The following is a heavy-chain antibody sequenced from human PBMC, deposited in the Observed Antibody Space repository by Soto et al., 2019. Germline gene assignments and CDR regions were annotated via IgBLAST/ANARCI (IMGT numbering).Heavy chain of an antibody. Sequence: SETLSLTCTVSGGSITSGGYSWTWIRQSPGKGLEWVGYTYQSGSAYYNPSLKSRVTISVDRSKNQFSLNLTSVTAADTAVYYCARDYYGMDVWGQGTTVTVSS. J-gene: IGHJ6*02. CDR3: ARDYYGMDV. V-gene: IGHV4-30-2*06. CDR2: TYQSGSA. CDR1: GGSITSGGYS.